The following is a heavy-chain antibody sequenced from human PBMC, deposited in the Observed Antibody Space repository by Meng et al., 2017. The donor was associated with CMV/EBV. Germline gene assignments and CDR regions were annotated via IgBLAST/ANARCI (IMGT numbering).Heavy chain of an antibody. CDR1: GYTFTGYY. J-gene: IGHJ5*02. D-gene: IGHD6-13*01. CDR3: ARSPTNQEDSSSWYSLIQDWFDP. Sequence: ASVKVSCKASGYTFTGYYMHWVRQAPGQGLEWMGWINPNSGGTNYARKFQGRVTMTRDTSISTAYMELSRLRSDDTAVYYCARSPTNQEDSSSWYSLIQDWFDPWGQGTLVTVSS. V-gene: IGHV1-2*02. CDR2: INPNSGGT.